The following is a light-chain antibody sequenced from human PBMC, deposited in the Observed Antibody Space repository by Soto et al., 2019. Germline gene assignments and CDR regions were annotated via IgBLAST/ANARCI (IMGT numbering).Light chain of an antibody. Sequence: EIVLTQSPATLSLSPGERAALSCRASQSVGNFVAWYQQRRGQASRLLVYDVSNRATGIPVRFTGSGSGTDFTLTISSLEPEDFAIYYCQQRRNWPITFGQGTRLEIK. J-gene: IGKJ5*01. V-gene: IGKV3-11*01. CDR1: QSVGNF. CDR2: DVS. CDR3: QQRRNWPIT.